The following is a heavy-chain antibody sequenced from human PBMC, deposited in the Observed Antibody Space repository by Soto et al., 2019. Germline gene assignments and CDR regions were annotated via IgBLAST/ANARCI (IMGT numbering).Heavy chain of an antibody. CDR1: GFSLSTFGMG. V-gene: IGHV2-5*01. J-gene: IGHJ4*02. Sequence: SGPTLVNPTQTLTLTCTFSGFSLSTFGMGVGWIRQPPGKAMEWLALIYWNDDKRYSPSLRSRLTITKDTSKNLVVLRMTNMDPGDTATYYCVNSRDSSPSDYWGQGTLVTVSS. D-gene: IGHD2-21*02. CDR2: IYWNDDK. CDR3: VNSRDSSPSDY.